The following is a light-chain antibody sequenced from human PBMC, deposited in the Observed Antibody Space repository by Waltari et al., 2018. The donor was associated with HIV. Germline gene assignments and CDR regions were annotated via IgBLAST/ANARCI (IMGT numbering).Light chain of an antibody. V-gene: IGLV1-40*01. Sequence: QSVLTQAPSVSGAPGQRVTISCTGSSSNIGANFDVHWYQLLPGSSPNLLIFANSNRPSGVPDRFSGSKSGTSASLAITGLHPEDEAEYYCQSFDSSLNAYVFGTGPTVIVL. CDR2: ANS. CDR3: QSFDSSLNAYV. J-gene: IGLJ1*01. CDR1: SSNIGANFD.